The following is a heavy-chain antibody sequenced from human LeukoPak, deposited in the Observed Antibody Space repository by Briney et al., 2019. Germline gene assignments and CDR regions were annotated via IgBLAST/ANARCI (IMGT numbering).Heavy chain of an antibody. Sequence: GASVKVSCKASGGTFSSYAISWVRQAPGQGLEWMGGIIPIFGTANYAQKFQGRVTIAADKSTSTAYMELSSLRSEDTAVYYCARGSADVVVVAAGHNWFDPWGQGTLVTVSS. CDR3: ARGSADVVVVAAGHNWFDP. J-gene: IGHJ5*02. D-gene: IGHD2-15*01. V-gene: IGHV1-69*06. CDR2: IIPIFGTA. CDR1: GGTFSSYA.